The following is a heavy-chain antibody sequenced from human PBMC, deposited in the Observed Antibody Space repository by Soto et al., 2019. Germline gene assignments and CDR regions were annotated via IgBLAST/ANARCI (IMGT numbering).Heavy chain of an antibody. CDR1: GFDVSNTD. CDR2: IYSGGYT. CDR3: AREAIIVIAAPEYYFDY. J-gene: IGHJ4*02. D-gene: IGHD3-22*01. Sequence: EVQLVESGGDLVQRGGSLRRSCAASGFDVSNTDMSWVRQAPGKGLEWVSVIYSGGYTNYADSVKGRFIVSRDSPKNTLYLQMDSLRAEDTAVYYCAREAIIVIAAPEYYFDYWGQGTLVTVSS. V-gene: IGHV3-66*01.